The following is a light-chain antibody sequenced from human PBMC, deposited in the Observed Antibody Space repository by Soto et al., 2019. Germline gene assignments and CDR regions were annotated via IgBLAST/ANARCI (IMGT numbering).Light chain of an antibody. CDR3: QQYGDSPPVT. J-gene: IGKJ4*01. CDR2: GAS. CDR1: QSVRSTS. Sequence: DIVLTQSPGTLSLSPGERATLSCRASQSVRSTSLAWYQQKPGQAPRLLMYGASSRATGIPDKFSGGGSGTDFTLTISRLEPEDFAVYYCQQYGDSPPVTFXGGTKVDIK. V-gene: IGKV3-20*01.